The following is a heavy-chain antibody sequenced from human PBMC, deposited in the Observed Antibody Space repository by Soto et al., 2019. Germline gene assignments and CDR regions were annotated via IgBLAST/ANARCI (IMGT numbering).Heavy chain of an antibody. Sequence: SETLSLTCAVYGGSFSGYYWSWIRQPPGKGLEWIGEINHSGSTNYNPSLKSRVTISVDTSKNQFSLKLSSVTAADTAVYYCARGNYCSGGSCYIASGPIDYWGQGTLVTVSS. CDR3: ARGNYCSGGSCYIASGPIDY. J-gene: IGHJ4*02. CDR1: GGSFSGYY. CDR2: INHSGST. D-gene: IGHD2-15*01. V-gene: IGHV4-34*01.